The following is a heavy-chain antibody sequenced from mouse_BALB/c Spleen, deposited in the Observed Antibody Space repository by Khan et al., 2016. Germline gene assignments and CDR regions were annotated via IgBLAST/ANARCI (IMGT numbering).Heavy chain of an antibody. Sequence: QVQLKQSGPELKKPGETVKISCKASGYTFTDYSMHWVKQAPGKGLKWMGWINTETGEPTYADDFKGRFAFSLDTSASTAYLQINNLKNEDTATXFCAAPHLLWSFAYWGQGTLVTVSA. V-gene: IGHV9-2-1*01. CDR2: INTETGEP. CDR1: GYTFTDYS. D-gene: IGHD1-1*02. CDR3: AAPHLLWSFAY. J-gene: IGHJ3*01.